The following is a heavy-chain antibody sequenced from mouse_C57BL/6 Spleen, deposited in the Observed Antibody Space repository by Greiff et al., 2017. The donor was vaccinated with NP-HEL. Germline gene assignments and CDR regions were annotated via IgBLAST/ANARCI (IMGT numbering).Heavy chain of an antibody. V-gene: IGHV1-52*01. Sequence: QVQLKQPGAELVRPGSSVKLSCKASGYTFTSYWMHWVKQRPIQGLEWIGNIDPSDSETHYNQKFKDKATLTVDKSSSTAYMQLSSLTSEDSAVYYCARLRYYGSSWDFDYWGQGTTLTVSS. J-gene: IGHJ2*01. D-gene: IGHD1-1*01. CDR3: ARLRYYGSSWDFDY. CDR1: GYTFTSYW. CDR2: IDPSDSET.